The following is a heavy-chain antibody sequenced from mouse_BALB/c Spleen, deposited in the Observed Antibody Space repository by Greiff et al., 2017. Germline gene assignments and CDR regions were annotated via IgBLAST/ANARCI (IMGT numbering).Heavy chain of an antibody. CDR3: ARQAMGYAMDY. CDR2: ISTYYGDA. CDR1: GNTFTDYA. V-gene: IGHV1S137*01. Sequence: QVQLQQSGAELVRPGVSVKISCKGSGNTFTDYAMHWVKQSHAKSLEWIGVISTYYGDASYNQKFKGKATMTVDKSSSTAYMELARLTSEDSAIYYCARQAMGYAMDYWGQGTSVTVSS. D-gene: IGHD3-2*02. J-gene: IGHJ4*01.